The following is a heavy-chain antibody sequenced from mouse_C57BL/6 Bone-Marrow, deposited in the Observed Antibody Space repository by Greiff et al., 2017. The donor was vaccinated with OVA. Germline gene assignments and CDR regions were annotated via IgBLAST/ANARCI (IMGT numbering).Heavy chain of an antibody. V-gene: IGHV2-2*01. CDR3: ARGGITTKKKSWFAY. J-gene: IGHJ3*01. CDR1: GFSLTSYG. D-gene: IGHD2-4*01. CDR2: IWSGGST. Sequence: QVQLKQSGPGLVQPSQSLSITFTVSGFSLTSYGVHWVRQSPGKGLEWLGVIWSGGSTDYNAAFISRLSISKDNSKSQVFFKMNSLQADDTAIYYCARGGITTKKKSWFAYWGQGTLVTVSA.